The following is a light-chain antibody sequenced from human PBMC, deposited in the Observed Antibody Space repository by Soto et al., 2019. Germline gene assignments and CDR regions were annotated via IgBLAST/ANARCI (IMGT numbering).Light chain of an antibody. V-gene: IGKV3-20*01. Sequence: EIVLTQSPGTLSLSPVEIATLSCMASQSISSSYLAWYQQKPGQAPRLLIYGASSRATGIPDRFSGSGSGTDFTLTINRLEPEDFAVYYCQQYDSSPRTFGQGTKVDIK. CDR3: QQYDSSPRT. CDR1: QSISSSY. CDR2: GAS. J-gene: IGKJ1*01.